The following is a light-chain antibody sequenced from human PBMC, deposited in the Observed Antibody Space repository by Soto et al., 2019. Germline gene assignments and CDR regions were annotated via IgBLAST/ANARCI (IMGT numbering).Light chain of an antibody. CDR1: QSISTW. CDR3: QQYDSPMWT. V-gene: IGKV1-5*01. Sequence: DIQMTQSPSPLSAAVGDRVAITCRASQSISTWLAWYQQKHGKAPKLLIFDASTLERGVPSRFSGSGSGTEFTLTLSNLQPYDSATYRFQQYDSPMWTFGQGPKVEIK. CDR2: DAS. J-gene: IGKJ1*01.